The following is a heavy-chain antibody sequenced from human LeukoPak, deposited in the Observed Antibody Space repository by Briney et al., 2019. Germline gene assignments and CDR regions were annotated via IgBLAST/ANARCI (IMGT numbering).Heavy chain of an antibody. V-gene: IGHV4-59*01. Sequence: PSETLSLTCTVSGGSISSYYWSWIRQPPGKGLEWIGYIYYSGSTNYNPSLKSRVTISVDTSKNQFSLKLSSVTAADTAVYYCAREGLGGNWFDPWGQGTLVTVSS. CDR2: IYYSGST. CDR1: GGSISSYY. J-gene: IGHJ5*02. D-gene: IGHD3/OR15-3a*01. CDR3: AREGLGGNWFDP.